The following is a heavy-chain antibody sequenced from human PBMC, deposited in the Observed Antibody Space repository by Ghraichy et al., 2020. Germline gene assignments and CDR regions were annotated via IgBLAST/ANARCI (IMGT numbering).Heavy chain of an antibody. D-gene: IGHD6-6*01. CDR3: ARTLEIAAPPYYYYGMDV. CDR1: GGSISSYY. J-gene: IGHJ6*02. CDR2: IYYSGST. V-gene: IGHV4-59*01. Sequence: SETLSLTCTVSGGSISSYYWSWIRQPPGKGLEWIGYIYYSGSTNYNPSLKSRVTISVDTSKNQFSLKLSSVTAADTAVYYCARTLEIAAPPYYYYGMDVWGQGTTVTVSS.